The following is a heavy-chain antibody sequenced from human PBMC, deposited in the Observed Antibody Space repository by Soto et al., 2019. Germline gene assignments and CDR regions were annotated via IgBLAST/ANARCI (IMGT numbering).Heavy chain of an antibody. Sequence: ALVKVSCKASGYTFNGYYIHWVRQAPGQGLEWMGWINPISGGTNYAQKFQGRVTMTRDTSIATDYMDLSRLKSDDTAAYYCARNYYDSSDRDYLDSWGQGTRVTVSS. V-gene: IGHV1-2*02. CDR1: GYTFNGYY. J-gene: IGHJ4*02. CDR3: ARNYYDSSDRDYLDS. D-gene: IGHD3-22*01. CDR2: INPISGGT.